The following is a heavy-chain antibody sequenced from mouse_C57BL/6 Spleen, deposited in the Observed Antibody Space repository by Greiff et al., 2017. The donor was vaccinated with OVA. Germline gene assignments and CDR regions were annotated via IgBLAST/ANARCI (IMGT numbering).Heavy chain of an antibody. V-gene: IGHV1-26*01. CDR2: INPNNGGT. J-gene: IGHJ2*01. D-gene: IGHD2-1*01. Sequence: EVQLQQSGPELVKPGASVKISCKASGYTFTDYYMNWVKQSHGKSLEWIGDINPNNGGTSYNQKFKGKATLTVDKSSSTAYMELRSLTSEDSAVYYCARGHYGNYLYYFDYWGQGTTLTVSS. CDR1: GYTFTDYY. CDR3: ARGHYGNYLYYFDY.